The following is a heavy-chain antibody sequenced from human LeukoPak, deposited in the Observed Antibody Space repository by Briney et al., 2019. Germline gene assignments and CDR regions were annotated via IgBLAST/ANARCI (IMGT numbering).Heavy chain of an antibody. CDR3: TRGREGNYGLFDS. CDR2: ISNDGGST. V-gene: IGHV3-74*01. J-gene: IGHJ4*02. D-gene: IGHD3-10*01. CDR1: GFSLNSYW. Sequence: GSLRLSCAASGFSLNSYWMHWVRQAPGSGLVWVSRISNDGGSTSFADSVKGRFTISRDNAKNTLYLQMNSLSAEDTAVYYCTRGREGNYGLFDSWGQGTLVTVSS.